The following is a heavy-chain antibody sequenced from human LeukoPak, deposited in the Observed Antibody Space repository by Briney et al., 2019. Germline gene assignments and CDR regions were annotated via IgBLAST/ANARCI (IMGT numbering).Heavy chain of an antibody. CDR3: ARTVGTRYSSENSFDY. CDR1: GYSFTSYW. J-gene: IGHJ4*02. V-gene: IGHV5-51*01. D-gene: IGHD6-25*01. CDR2: IYPGDSVT. Sequence: PGESLKISCKGSGYSFTSYWIGWVRQMPGKGLEWMGIIYPGDSVTRYSPSFQGQVTISADKSISTASLQWSSLKASDTAMYYCARTVGTRYSSENSFDYWGQGTLSPSPQ.